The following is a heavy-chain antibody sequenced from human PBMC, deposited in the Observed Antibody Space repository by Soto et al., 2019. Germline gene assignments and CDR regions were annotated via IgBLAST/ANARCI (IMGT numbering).Heavy chain of an antibody. Sequence: QVQLVESGGGVVQPGRSLRLSCAASGFTFSSYGMHWVRQAPGKGLEWVAVIWYDGSNKYYADSVKGRFTISRDNSKNTLYLQMTSLRAEDKAVYYCARAAAKFNYFDYWGQGTLVTVSS. V-gene: IGHV3-33*01. CDR1: GFTFSSYG. D-gene: IGHD6-13*01. J-gene: IGHJ4*02. CDR3: ARAAAKFNYFDY. CDR2: IWYDGSNK.